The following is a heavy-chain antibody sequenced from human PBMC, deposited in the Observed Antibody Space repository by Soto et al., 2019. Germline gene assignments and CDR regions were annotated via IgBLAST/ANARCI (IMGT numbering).Heavy chain of an antibody. J-gene: IGHJ6*02. V-gene: IGHV4-59*01. CDR3: ARDIGYCSGGSCYSPVGMEV. CDR1: GGSISSYY. Sequence: SETLSLTCTVSGGSISSYYWSWIRQPPGKGLEWIGYIYYSGSTNYNPSLKSRVTISVDTSKNQFSLKLSSVTAADTAVYYCARDIGYCSGGSCYSPVGMEVWGQGTTVTVSS. D-gene: IGHD2-15*01. CDR2: IYYSGST.